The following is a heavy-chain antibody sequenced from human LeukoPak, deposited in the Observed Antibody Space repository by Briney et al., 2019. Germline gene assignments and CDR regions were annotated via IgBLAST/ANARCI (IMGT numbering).Heavy chain of an antibody. CDR1: GFTVSSNY. Sequence: PGGSLRLSCAASGFTVSSNYMSWVRQAPGKEPEWVSVIYSGGGTYYADSVKGRFTISRDNSKNMLYLQMNSLRAEDTAVYYCARLDAGTIDYWGQGTLVTVSS. CDR2: IYSGGGT. J-gene: IGHJ4*02. CDR3: ARLDAGTIDY. D-gene: IGHD2-2*01. V-gene: IGHV3-53*01.